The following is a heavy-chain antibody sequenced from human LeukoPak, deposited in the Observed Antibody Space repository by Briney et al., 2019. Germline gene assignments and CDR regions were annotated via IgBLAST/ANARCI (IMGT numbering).Heavy chain of an antibody. J-gene: IGHJ6*02. CDR1: GYTFTTYG. Sequence: ASVKVSCRTSGYTFTTYGINWVRQAPGQGLEWMGWIKTYNGDTNSAQNLQDRVTMTTDTSTGTAYMELRSLRSDDTAAYYCARDGGQQWLTNYYSYGMDVWGQGTTVTVSS. CDR3: ARDGGQQWLTNYYSYGMDV. D-gene: IGHD6-19*01. CDR2: IKTYNGDT. V-gene: IGHV1-18*01.